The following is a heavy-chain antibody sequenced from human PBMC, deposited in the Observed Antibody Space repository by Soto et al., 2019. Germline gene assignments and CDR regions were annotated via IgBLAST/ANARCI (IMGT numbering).Heavy chain of an antibody. CDR1: GYPFTDYC. CDR2: ISPDNGGA. CDR3: ARGRFWSGRTDYFDP. V-gene: IGHV1-2*02. D-gene: IGHD3-3*01. J-gene: IGHJ5*02. Sequence: TSVKVSCKASGYPFTDYCIHWVRQAPGQGLEWLGWISPDNGGANYGQQFQGRVTLTRDTSISTAYMELSGLQSDDTAAYCCARGRFWSGRTDYFDPCSQGTLVTVAS.